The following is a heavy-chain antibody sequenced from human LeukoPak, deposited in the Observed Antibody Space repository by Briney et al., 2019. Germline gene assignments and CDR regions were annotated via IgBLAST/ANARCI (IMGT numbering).Heavy chain of an antibody. CDR3: ARGGAYDYGVLDA. J-gene: IGHJ5*02. Sequence: PGGSLRLSCAASGFTFSSYGMHWVRQAPGEGLQWVSTISDTGKTTFYRDSVRGRFTISRDISNNTLYLQMDGLRADDTAVYYCARGGAYDYGVLDAWGQGTLVTVSS. CDR2: ISDTGKTT. D-gene: IGHD4/OR15-4a*01. V-gene: IGHV3-23*01. CDR1: GFTFSSYG.